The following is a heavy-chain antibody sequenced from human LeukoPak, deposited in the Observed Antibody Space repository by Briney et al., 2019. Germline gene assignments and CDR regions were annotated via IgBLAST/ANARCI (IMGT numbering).Heavy chain of an antibody. V-gene: IGHV1-46*01. CDR2: INPSGGST. D-gene: IGHD3-10*01. CDR1: GYTFTSYY. J-gene: IGHJ6*03. Sequence: ASVKVSCKASGYTFTSYYMHWVRQAPGQGLEWMGIINPSGGSTSYAKKFRGRVTMTRDMSTSTVYMELSSLRSEDTAVYYCARGPSITMVRGGQWYYYMDVWGKGTTVTVSS. CDR3: ARGPSITMVRGGQWYYYMDV.